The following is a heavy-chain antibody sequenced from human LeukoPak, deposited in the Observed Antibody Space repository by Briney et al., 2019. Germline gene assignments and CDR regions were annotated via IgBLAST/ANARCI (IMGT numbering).Heavy chain of an antibody. Sequence: ASVKVSCKASGYTFTSYDINWVRQATGQGLEWMGWMNPNSGNTGYAQKFQGRVTIIRNTSISTAYMELSSLRSEDTAVYYCARGPYWTYYDILTGYYWGNWFDPWGQGTLVTVSS. J-gene: IGHJ5*02. CDR2: MNPNSGNT. V-gene: IGHV1-8*03. CDR1: GYTFTSYD. D-gene: IGHD3-9*01. CDR3: ARGPYWTYYDILTGYYWGNWFDP.